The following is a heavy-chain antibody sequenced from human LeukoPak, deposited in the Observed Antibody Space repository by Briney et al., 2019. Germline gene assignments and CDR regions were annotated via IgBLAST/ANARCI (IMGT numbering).Heavy chain of an antibody. CDR2: ISGISGST. CDR1: GLTLSSYA. D-gene: IGHD3-22*01. J-gene: IGHJ4*02. CDR3: AKRYYDSSGYRWFDY. V-gene: IGHV3-23*01. Sequence: PGASLRLSCAASGLTLSSYAMIWVRQAPGKGLEWVSTISGISGSTYYADSVKGRFTISRDNSKNTLYLQMNSLRAEDTAVYYCAKRYYDSSGYRWFDYWGQGTLVTVSS.